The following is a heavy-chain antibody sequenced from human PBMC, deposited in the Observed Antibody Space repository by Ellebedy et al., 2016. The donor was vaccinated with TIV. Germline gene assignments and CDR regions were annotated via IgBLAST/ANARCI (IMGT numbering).Heavy chain of an antibody. J-gene: IGHJ4*02. V-gene: IGHV3-33*01. CDR1: GFTFSSHA. CDR3: ARSPPGGYNLFYFDY. D-gene: IGHD5-24*01. Sequence: PGGSLRLSCAASGFTFSSHAMHWVRQAPGKGLEWVALIWFDGNNKSYADSVKGRFTISRDNSKNTLYLQMNSLRAEDTAVYYCARSPPGGYNLFYFDYWGQGTLVTVSS. CDR2: IWFDGNNK.